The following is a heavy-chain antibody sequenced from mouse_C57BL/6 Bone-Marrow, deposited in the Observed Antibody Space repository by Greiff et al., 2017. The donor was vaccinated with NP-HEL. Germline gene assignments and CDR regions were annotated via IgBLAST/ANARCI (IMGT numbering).Heavy chain of an antibody. CDR3: ARDDGYYGAY. J-gene: IGHJ3*01. CDR2: ISYDGSN. V-gene: IGHV3-6*01. CDR1: GYSITSGYY. Sequence: EVQLVESGPGLVKPSQSLSLTCSVTGYSITSGYYWNWIRQFPGNKLEWMGYISYDGSNNYNPSLKNRISITRDTSKNQFFLKLNSVTTEDTATYYCARDDGYYGAYWGQGTLVTVSA. D-gene: IGHD2-3*01.